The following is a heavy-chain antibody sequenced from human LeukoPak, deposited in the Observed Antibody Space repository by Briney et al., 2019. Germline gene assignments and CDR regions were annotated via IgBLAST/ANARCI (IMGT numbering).Heavy chain of an antibody. CDR2: ISSSSSYI. CDR1: GFTFSSYS. D-gene: IGHD3-9*01. Sequence: GGSLRLSCAASGFTFSSYSMNWVRQAPGKGLEWVSSISSSSSYIYYADSVKGRFTISRDNAKNSLYLQMNSLRAEDTAVYYCARALTGYPTMDVWGQGTTVTVSS. V-gene: IGHV3-21*01. J-gene: IGHJ6*02. CDR3: ARALTGYPTMDV.